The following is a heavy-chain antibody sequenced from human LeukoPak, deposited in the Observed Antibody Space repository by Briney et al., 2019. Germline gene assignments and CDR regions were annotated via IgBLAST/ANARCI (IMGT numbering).Heavy chain of an antibody. V-gene: IGHV3-66*01. CDR2: IYSGGTT. CDR1: GFTVSSDY. Sequence: QTGGSLRLSCAASGFTVSSDYMIWVRQAPGKGLEWVSVIYSGGTTYYADSVKGRFTISRDDSKNTLYPQMNSLRAEDTAVYYCARGPASPHWFDPWGQGTLVTVSS. J-gene: IGHJ5*02. CDR3: ARGPASPHWFDP. D-gene: IGHD2-2*01.